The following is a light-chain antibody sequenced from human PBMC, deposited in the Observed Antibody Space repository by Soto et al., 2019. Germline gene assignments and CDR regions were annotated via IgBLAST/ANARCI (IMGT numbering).Light chain of an antibody. CDR3: QQYGSSPYT. J-gene: IGKJ2*01. CDR1: QSVSRSY. Sequence: IVVPQSPGTLDLSPGERATLSCRASQSVSRSYLAWYQQKPGQAPGLLIYGASSRATGIPDRFSGSGSGTDLTLTISRLEPEDFAVYYCQQYGSSPYTFGQGTKREIK. V-gene: IGKV3-20*01. CDR2: GAS.